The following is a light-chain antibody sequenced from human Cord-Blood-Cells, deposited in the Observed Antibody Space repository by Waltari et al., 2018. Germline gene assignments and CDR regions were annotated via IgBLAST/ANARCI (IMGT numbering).Light chain of an antibody. Sequence: QSALTQPASVSGSPGQSITISFTGTSSHVGCSTLVSWYQQHPGKAPKLMIYEVSKRPSGVSNRFSGYKSGNTASLTISGLQAEDEADYYCCSYAGSSTWVFGGGTKLTVL. CDR2: EVS. CDR3: CSYAGSSTWV. J-gene: IGLJ3*02. V-gene: IGLV2-23*02. CDR1: SSHVGCSTL.